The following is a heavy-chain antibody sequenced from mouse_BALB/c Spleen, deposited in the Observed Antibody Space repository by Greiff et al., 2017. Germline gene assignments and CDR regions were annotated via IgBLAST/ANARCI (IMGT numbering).Heavy chain of an antibody. Sequence: EVKLVESGGGLVQPGGSRKLSCAASGFTFSSFGMHWVRQAPEKGLEWVAYISSGSSTIYYADTVKGRFTISRDNPKNTLFLQMTSLRSEDTAMYYCASRGWYGPYAMDYWGQGTSVTVSS. CDR2: ISSGSSTI. D-gene: IGHD1-1*02. CDR3: ASRGWYGPYAMDY. J-gene: IGHJ4*01. CDR1: GFTFSSFG. V-gene: IGHV5-17*02.